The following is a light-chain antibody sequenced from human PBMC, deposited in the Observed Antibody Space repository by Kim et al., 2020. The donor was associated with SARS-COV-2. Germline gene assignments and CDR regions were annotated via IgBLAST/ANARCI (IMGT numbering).Light chain of an antibody. V-gene: IGLV2-8*01. J-gene: IGLJ2*01. CDR1: SSDILIYNY. CDR3: SSFAAGNTLL. CDR2: EVS. Sequence: HSVTISCSGSSSDILIYNYVSWYQQHPGKTPKLLIYEVSKRPSGVPDRFSGSKSANPASLTVSGLQADDEADYYCSSFAAGNTLLFGGGTQLTVL.